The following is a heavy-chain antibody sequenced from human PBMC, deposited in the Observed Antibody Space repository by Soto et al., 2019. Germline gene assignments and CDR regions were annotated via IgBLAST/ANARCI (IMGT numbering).Heavy chain of an antibody. D-gene: IGHD1-1*01. CDR3: ARSDREVPCYGMDV. V-gene: IGHV1-18*04. CDR1: GYTFDTYG. Sequence: ASVKVSCKASGYTFDTYGISWVRQAPGQGLEWMGWISPYNGHTKYGQNLQDRVTMTTDTSMNTAYLELRSLRSDDTAVFYCARSDREVPCYGMDVWGQGTTVTVSS. J-gene: IGHJ6*01. CDR2: ISPYNGHT.